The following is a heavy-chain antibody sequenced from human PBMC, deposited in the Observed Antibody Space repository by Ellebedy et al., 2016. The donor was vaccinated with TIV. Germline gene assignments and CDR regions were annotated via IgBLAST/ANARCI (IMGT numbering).Heavy chain of an antibody. Sequence: PGGSLRLSCAASGFTLNNVWMNDWMNWVRQAPGKGLEWVGRIQRNSDGGATDYAAPVKGRFTISRDDSKNMLYLQMNSLKTEDTGVYYCTTDGSFRWGQGTLVTVSS. CDR2: IQRNSDGGAT. J-gene: IGHJ4*02. V-gene: IGHV3-15*07. CDR1: GFTLNNVWMNDW. CDR3: TTDGSFR. D-gene: IGHD1-26*01.